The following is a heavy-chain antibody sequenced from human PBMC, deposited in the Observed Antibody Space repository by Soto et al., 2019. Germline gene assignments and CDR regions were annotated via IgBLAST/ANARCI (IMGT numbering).Heavy chain of an antibody. V-gene: IGHV3-30*18. CDR2: ISYDGSNK. D-gene: IGHD5-18*01. CDR1: GFTFSSYG. J-gene: IGHJ5*02. Sequence: QVQLVESGGGVVQPGRSLRLSCAASGFTFSSYGMHWVRQAPGKGLEWVAVISYDGSNKYYADSVKGRFTISRDNSKNTLDLKMNSLRAEDTAVYYCAKEGEDTAMAVNWFDPWGQGTLVTVSS. CDR3: AKEGEDTAMAVNWFDP.